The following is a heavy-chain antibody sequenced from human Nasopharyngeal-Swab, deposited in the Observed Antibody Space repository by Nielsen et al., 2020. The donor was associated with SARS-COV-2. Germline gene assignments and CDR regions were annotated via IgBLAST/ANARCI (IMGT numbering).Heavy chain of an antibody. V-gene: IGHV1-2*06. D-gene: IGHD2-8*01. J-gene: IGHJ4*02. Sequence: ASVKVSCKASGYFFTDYYMHWVRQAPGQGLEWMGRINPYSGDTKYAQNFQGRFTVTRDTSINTVYVELSSLTSDDTAVYYCVRDDGDVPGVTGSGPPGGFWGQGTLVTVSS. CDR1: GYFFTDYY. CDR2: INPYSGDT. CDR3: VRDDGDVPGVTGSGPPGGF.